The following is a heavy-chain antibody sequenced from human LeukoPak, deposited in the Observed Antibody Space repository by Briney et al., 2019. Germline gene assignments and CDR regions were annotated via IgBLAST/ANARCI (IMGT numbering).Heavy chain of an antibody. CDR3: ARGLFHDFWSGYYH. CDR2: MNPNSGNT. J-gene: IGHJ5*02. Sequence: ASVKVSCKASGYTFTSYDINWVRQATGQGLEWMGWMNPNSGNTGYAQKFQGRVTMTRNTSIGTAYMELSSLRSEDTAVYYCARGLFHDFWSGYYHWGQGTLVTVSS. D-gene: IGHD3-3*01. CDR1: GYTFTSYD. V-gene: IGHV1-8*01.